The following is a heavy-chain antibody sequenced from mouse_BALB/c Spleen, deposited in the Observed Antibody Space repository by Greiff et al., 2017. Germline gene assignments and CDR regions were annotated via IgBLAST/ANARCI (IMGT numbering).Heavy chain of an antibody. V-gene: IGHV14-3*02. CDR1: GFNIKDTY. J-gene: IGHJ3*01. Sequence: DVQLQESGAELVKPGASVKLSCTASGFNIKDTYMHWVKQRPEQGLEWIGRIDPANGNTKYDPKFQGKATITADTSSNTAYLQLSSLTSEDTAVYYCASPYYYGSSWFAYWGQGTLVTVSA. CDR3: ASPYYYGSSWFAY. CDR2: IDPANGNT. D-gene: IGHD1-1*01.